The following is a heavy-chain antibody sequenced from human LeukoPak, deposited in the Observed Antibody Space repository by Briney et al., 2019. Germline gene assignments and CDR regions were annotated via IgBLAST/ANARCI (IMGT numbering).Heavy chain of an antibody. J-gene: IGHJ4*02. CDR3: ARGLEGYSYGYSEFDH. CDR2: INHSGST. CDR1: GGPFSGYS. D-gene: IGHD5-18*01. Sequence: PSETLSLTCAVSGGPFSGYSWSWIRQSPGKGREWIGEINHSGSTNYNPSLKNRVTISVDTSKNQFSLKLTSVTAADTAVYYCARGLEGYSYGYSEFDHWGQGTLVTVSS. V-gene: IGHV4-34*01.